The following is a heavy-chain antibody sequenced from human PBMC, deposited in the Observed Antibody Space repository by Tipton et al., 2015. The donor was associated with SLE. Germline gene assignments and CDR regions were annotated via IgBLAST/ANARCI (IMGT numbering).Heavy chain of an antibody. V-gene: IGHV4-59*08. D-gene: IGHD3-3*02. CDR3: ARRASTYYYYGMDV. J-gene: IGHJ6*02. CDR1: GGSISRYY. Sequence: TLSLTCTVYGGSISRYYWNWIRQPPGKGLEWIGYIYYSGSTIYNPSLKSRVTISVDTSKNQFSLKLSSVTAADTAVYYCARRASTYYYYGMDVWGQGTAVTVSS. CDR2: IYYSGST.